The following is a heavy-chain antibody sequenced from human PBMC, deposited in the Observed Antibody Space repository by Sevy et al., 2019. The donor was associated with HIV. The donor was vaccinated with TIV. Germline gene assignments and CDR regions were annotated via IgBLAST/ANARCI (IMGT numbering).Heavy chain of an antibody. CDR1: GDSISNYY. J-gene: IGHJ6*02. V-gene: IGHV4-59*01. Sequence: SETLSLTCTVSGDSISNYYWSWIRQPPGKGLKWIGYFYYSRSTNYNPSLKSRVTISVDTSKNQISLKLSSVTGADTAVYYCARTSPYYYYGVDVWGQRTTVTVSS. CDR2: FYYSRST. D-gene: IGHD2-2*01. CDR3: ARTSPYYYYGVDV.